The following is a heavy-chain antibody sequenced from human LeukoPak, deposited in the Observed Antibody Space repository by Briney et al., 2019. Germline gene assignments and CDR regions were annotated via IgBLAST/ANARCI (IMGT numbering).Heavy chain of an antibody. CDR3: ARDPYDLLTGYYSGSGGDY. Sequence: ASVKVSCKASGYTFTSYYMHWVRQAPGQGLEWMGIINPSGGSTSYAQKFQGRVTMTRDTSTSTAYMELRRLRSDDTAMYFCARDPYDLLTGYYSGSGGDYWGQGTLVTVSS. V-gene: IGHV1-46*01. J-gene: IGHJ4*02. CDR2: INPSGGST. D-gene: IGHD3-9*01. CDR1: GYTFTSYY.